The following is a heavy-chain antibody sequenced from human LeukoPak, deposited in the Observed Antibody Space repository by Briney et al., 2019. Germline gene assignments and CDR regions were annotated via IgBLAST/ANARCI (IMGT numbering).Heavy chain of an antibody. CDR1: GYTFTGYY. Sequence: GASVKVSCKASGYTFTGYYIHWVRQAPGQGLEWMGWINPNSGGTSYAQKFQGRVTMTRDTSVTTAYMELSRLRSDDTAVYYCARYSGYDEPFEYWGQGTLVTVSS. J-gene: IGHJ4*02. CDR2: INPNSGGT. CDR3: ARYSGYDEPFEY. D-gene: IGHD5-12*01. V-gene: IGHV1-2*02.